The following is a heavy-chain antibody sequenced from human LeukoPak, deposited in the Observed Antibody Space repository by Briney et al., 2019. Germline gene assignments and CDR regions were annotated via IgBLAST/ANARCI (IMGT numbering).Heavy chain of an antibody. CDR3: ARDSEGDGYNFDT. V-gene: IGHV3-30*02. Sequence: GGSLRLSCAASGFTFSDYGMHWVRQAPGKGLEWVAFIRYDETTKFYADSVEGRFTISRDNSKNTLYLQMNSLRADDTAVYYCARDSEGDGYNFDTWGRGTLVTVSS. J-gene: IGHJ5*02. D-gene: IGHD5-24*01. CDR2: IRYDETTK. CDR1: GFTFSDYG.